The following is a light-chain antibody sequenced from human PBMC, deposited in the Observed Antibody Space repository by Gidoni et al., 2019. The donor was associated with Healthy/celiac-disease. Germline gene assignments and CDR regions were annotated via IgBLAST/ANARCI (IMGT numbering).Light chain of an antibody. CDR2: DAS. J-gene: IGKJ1*01. CDR1: QSVSSY. CDR3: QRSSNWPWT. Sequence: EIVLTQSPATLSLSPGERANLSCRASQSVSSYLAWYQQKPGQAPRLLIYDASNRAAGIPARFSGGGSGTDFTLTISSLEPEDFAVYYCQRSSNWPWTFGQGTKVEIK. V-gene: IGKV3-11*01.